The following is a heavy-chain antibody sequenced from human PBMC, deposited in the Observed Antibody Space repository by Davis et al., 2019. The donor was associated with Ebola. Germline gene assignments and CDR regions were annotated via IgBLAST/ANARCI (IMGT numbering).Heavy chain of an antibody. D-gene: IGHD2-2*01. CDR1: GYTFLAYS. Sequence: ASVKVSCKTSGYTFLAYSIHWVRQAPGQGLEWMGWVGGNNGKTDYAQKFQGRVTMTTDTSTSTAYMELRSLTSDDTAVYYCARDIGVAVPGVMKDAFDIWGQGTMVTVSS. CDR3: ARDIGVAVPGVMKDAFDI. J-gene: IGHJ3*02. CDR2: VGGNNGKT. V-gene: IGHV1-18*04.